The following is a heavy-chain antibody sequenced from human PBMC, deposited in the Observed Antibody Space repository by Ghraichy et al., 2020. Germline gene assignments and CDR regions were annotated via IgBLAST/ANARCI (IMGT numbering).Heavy chain of an antibody. Sequence: SETLSLTCTVSGDSISSSAYYWGWIRQPPGKGLEFIGIIDNSGRTNYNPSLKSRVTISADTSKKQFSVSLTSVTAADTAVYYCARVGGFYYYYMDVWGKGTPVTVPS. J-gene: IGHJ6*03. CDR1: GDSISSSAYY. D-gene: IGHD1-26*01. CDR2: IDNSGRT. CDR3: ARVGGFYYYYMDV. V-gene: IGHV4-39*01.